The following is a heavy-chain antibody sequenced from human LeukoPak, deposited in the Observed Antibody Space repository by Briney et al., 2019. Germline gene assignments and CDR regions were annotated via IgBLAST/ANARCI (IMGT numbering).Heavy chain of an antibody. CDR3: ARSRVVVAATYPGLGY. J-gene: IGHJ4*02. CDR2: INTNTGNP. D-gene: IGHD2-15*01. Sequence: ASVKVSCKASGYTFTSYAMNWVRQAPGQGLEWMGWINTNTGNPTYAQGFTGRFVFSLDTSVSTAYLQISSLKAEDTAVYYCARSRVVVAATYPGLGYWGQGTLVTVSS. V-gene: IGHV7-4-1*02. CDR1: GYTFTSYA.